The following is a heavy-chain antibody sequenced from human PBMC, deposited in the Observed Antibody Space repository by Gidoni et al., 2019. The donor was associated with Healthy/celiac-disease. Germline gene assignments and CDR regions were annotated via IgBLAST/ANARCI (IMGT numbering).Heavy chain of an antibody. CDR2: ISSSSSTI. D-gene: IGHD3-22*01. CDR1: GFTFSSYS. J-gene: IGHJ4*02. Sequence: EVQLVESGGGWVQPGGSRRRSCAASGFTFSSYSMNWVRQAPGKGLEWVSYISSSSSTIYYADSVKGRFTISRDNAKNSLYLQRNSLRDEDTAVYYCARDRGSGYHYWGQGTLVTVSS. CDR3: ARDRGSGYHY. V-gene: IGHV3-48*02.